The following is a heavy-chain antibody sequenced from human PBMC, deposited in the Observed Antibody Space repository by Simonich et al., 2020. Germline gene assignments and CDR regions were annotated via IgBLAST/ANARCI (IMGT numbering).Heavy chain of an antibody. Sequence: QVQLVQSGAEVKKPGASVKVSCKASGYTFTSYGISWVRQAPGQGLEWMGGIRAYKSNKNYAQKLQGRVTMTTDTSTSTAYMELRSLRSDDTAVYYCARSTTGTTAFDIWGQGTMVTVSS. V-gene: IGHV1-18*01. D-gene: IGHD1-1*01. CDR1: GYTFTSYG. CDR2: IRAYKSNK. J-gene: IGHJ3*02. CDR3: ARSTTGTTAFDI.